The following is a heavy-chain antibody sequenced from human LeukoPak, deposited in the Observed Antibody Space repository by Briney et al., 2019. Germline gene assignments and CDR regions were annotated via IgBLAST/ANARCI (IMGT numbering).Heavy chain of an antibody. D-gene: IGHD4/OR15-4a*01. Sequence: GGSLRLSCAASGFTLSGYSMTWVRQAPGKGLEWVSSISSSSDYIFHADSVKGRFTISRDNAKNSLYLQMNSLRAEDTAVYYCARRAGAYSHPYDYWGQGTLVTVSS. V-gene: IGHV3-21*06. CDR1: GFTLSGYS. J-gene: IGHJ4*02. CDR2: ISSSSDYI. CDR3: ARRAGAYSHPYDY.